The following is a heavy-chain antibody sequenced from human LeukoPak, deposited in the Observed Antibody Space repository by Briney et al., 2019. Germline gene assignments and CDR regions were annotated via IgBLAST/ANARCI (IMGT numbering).Heavy chain of an antibody. D-gene: IGHD3-10*01. Sequence: GASVKVSCKASGYTFTSYGISWVRQAPGQGLEWMGWISAYNGNTNYAQKLQGRVTMTTDTSTSTAYMELRSLRSDDTAVYYCARAYPYGSGSSDFDYWGQGTLVTVSS. V-gene: IGHV1-18*01. CDR2: ISAYNGNT. CDR3: ARAYPYGSGSSDFDY. J-gene: IGHJ4*02. CDR1: GYTFTSYG.